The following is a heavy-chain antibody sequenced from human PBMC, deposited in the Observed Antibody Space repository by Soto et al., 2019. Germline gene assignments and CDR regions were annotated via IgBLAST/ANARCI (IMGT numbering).Heavy chain of an antibody. J-gene: IGHJ5*02. CDR1: GGSISSGDYY. Sequence: QVQLQESGPGLVKPSQTLSLTCTVSGGSISSGDYYWSWIRQPPGKGLEWIGYIYYSGSTYYNPYLKSRVXXXVXXSKNQFSLKLSSVTAADTAVYYCARERPDGARLDPWGQGTLVTVSS. CDR3: ARERPDGARLDP. V-gene: IGHV4-30-4*01. CDR2: IYYSGST. D-gene: IGHD6-6*01.